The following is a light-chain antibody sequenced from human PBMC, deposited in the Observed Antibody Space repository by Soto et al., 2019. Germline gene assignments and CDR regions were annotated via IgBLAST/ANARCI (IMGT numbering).Light chain of an antibody. CDR2: PAS. CDR1: QGVNSW. V-gene: IGKV1-12*01. CDR3: QQVNSFPIT. J-gene: IGKJ5*01. Sequence: DIQLTQSPSSVSASVGDRVTITCRASQGVNSWFAWYQQKPGRAPKLLIYPASNLQSGVPSRFSGSGSGTDFTLTISSLQPEDAATYYCQQVNSFPITFGQGTRLEIK.